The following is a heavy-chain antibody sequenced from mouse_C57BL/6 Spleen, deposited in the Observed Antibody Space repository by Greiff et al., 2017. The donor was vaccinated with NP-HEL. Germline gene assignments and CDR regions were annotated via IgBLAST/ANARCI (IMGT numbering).Heavy chain of an antibody. J-gene: IGHJ1*03. CDR3: ARSDGYYRYFDV. CDR1: GYAFSSSW. V-gene: IGHV1-82*01. CDR2: IYPGDGDT. D-gene: IGHD2-3*01. Sequence: VQGVESGPELVKPGASVKISCKASGYAFSSSWMNWVKQRPGKGLEWIGRIYPGDGDTNYNGKFKGKATLTADKSSSTAYMQLSSLTSEDSAVYFCARSDGYYRYFDVWGTGTTVTVSS.